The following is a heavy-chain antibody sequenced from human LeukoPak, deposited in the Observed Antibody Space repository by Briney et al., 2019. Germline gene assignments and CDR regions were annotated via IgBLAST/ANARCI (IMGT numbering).Heavy chain of an antibody. Sequence: QPGGSLRLSCAASGFTFSNYAMNWVRQAPGKGLDWVSDVSYSGTSTYYADSVKGRFTISRDNSKDTLYLQMNSLRVEDTAVYYCAKDSRPYGSGSCSENGVDYWGQGTLVTVSS. CDR1: GFTFSNYA. D-gene: IGHD3-10*01. V-gene: IGHV3-23*01. CDR3: AKDSRPYGSGSCSENGVDY. CDR2: VSYSGTST. J-gene: IGHJ4*02.